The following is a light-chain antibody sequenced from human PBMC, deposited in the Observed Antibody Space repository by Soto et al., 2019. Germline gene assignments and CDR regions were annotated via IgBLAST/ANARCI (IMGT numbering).Light chain of an antibody. CDR2: GAS. Sequence: EIVMTQSPATLSVAPGERATLSCRASQSVYNKFAWYQQRPGQAPRLLIYGASTRAIGIPARFSGGGSGTEFSLTISSLQSEDFAVYYCHQYNDWPMYSFGQGTRLEIK. CDR3: HQYNDWPMYS. V-gene: IGKV3-15*01. CDR1: QSVYNK. J-gene: IGKJ2*01.